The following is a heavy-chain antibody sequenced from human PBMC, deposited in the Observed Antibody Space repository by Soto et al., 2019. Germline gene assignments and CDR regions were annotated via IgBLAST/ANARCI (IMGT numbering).Heavy chain of an antibody. CDR2: ISGGSSVT. J-gene: IGHJ4*02. D-gene: IGHD3-10*01. Sequence: GGSLRLSCTASGFTFSDYAMTWVRQAPGKGLEWVSTISGGSSVTYYGDSVKGRFTISRDNAKKTLFLQLNRLSAEDTATYYCAKVLSKNYYYPFDFWGQGTQVTVSS. V-gene: IGHV3-23*01. CDR3: AKVLSKNYYYPFDF. CDR1: GFTFSDYA.